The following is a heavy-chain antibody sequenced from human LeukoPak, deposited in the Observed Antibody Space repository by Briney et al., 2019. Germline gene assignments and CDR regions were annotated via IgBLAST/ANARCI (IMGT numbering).Heavy chain of an antibody. CDR1: GFSFTSYS. Sequence: GGSLRLSCGASGFSFTSYSMNWVRQAPGKGLEWVSSISSSSSYIYYADSVKGRFTISRDNAKNSLYLQMNSLRAEDTAVYYCARLRLIIRRSWFGNPDAFDIWGQGTMVTVSS. D-gene: IGHD3-10*01. V-gene: IGHV3-21*01. CDR2: ISSSSSYI. J-gene: IGHJ3*02. CDR3: ARLRLIIRRSWFGNPDAFDI.